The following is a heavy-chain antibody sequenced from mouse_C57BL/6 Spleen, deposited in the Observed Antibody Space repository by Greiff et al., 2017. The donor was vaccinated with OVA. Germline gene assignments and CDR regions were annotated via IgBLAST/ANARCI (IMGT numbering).Heavy chain of an antibody. J-gene: IGHJ2*01. V-gene: IGHV1-52*01. Sequence: VQLQQPGAELVRPGSSVKLSCKASGYTFTSYWMHWVKQRPIQGLEWIGNIDPSDSETHYNQKFKDKATLTVDKSSSTAYMQLSSLTSEDSAVYYCARMDYYGSSYVGYWGQGTTLTVSS. CDR2: IDPSDSET. CDR3: ARMDYYGSSYVGY. CDR1: GYTFTSYW. D-gene: IGHD1-1*01.